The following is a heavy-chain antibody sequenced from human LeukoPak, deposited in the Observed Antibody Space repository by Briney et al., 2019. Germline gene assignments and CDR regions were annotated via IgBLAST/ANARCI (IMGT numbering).Heavy chain of an antibody. D-gene: IGHD6-19*01. CDR2: ISYDGSNK. CDR3: AKDDSSGCYDY. V-gene: IGHV3-30*18. CDR1: GFTFSSYG. J-gene: IGHJ4*02. Sequence: GGSLRLSCAASGFTFSSYGMHWVRQAPGKGLEWVAVISYDGSNKYYANSVKGRFTISRDNSKNTLYLQMNSLRAEDTAVYYCAKDDSSGCYDYWVQGTLVTVSS.